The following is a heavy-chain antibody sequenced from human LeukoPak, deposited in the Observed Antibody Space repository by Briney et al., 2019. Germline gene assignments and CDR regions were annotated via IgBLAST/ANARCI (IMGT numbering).Heavy chain of an antibody. CDR2: MGGGDDDR. Sequence: GGSLRLSCAASGFTFRSHGMHWVRQAPGKGPEWVSVMGGGDDDRYYIDSVKGRFTISRDNSKNTVALQMNSLRPEDTAIYYCAKDAWSGNGIYDPFDIWGQGTMVTVSS. D-gene: IGHD2/OR15-2a*01. J-gene: IGHJ3*02. V-gene: IGHV3-23*01. CDR1: GFTFRSHG. CDR3: AKDAWSGNGIYDPFDI.